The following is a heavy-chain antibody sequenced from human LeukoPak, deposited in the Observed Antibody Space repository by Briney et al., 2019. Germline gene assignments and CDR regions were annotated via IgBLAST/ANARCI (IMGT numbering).Heavy chain of an antibody. D-gene: IGHD4-23*01. CDR1: GGSISSGGYY. CDR3: ARGTVVTPDY. CDR2: IYYSGST. J-gene: IGHJ4*02. Sequence: PSETLSLTCTVSGGSISSGGYYWSWIRQHPGKGLEWIGYIYYSGSTYYNPSLKSRVTISVDTSKNQFSLKLSSVTAADTAVYYCARGTVVTPDYWGQGTLVTVSS. V-gene: IGHV4-31*03.